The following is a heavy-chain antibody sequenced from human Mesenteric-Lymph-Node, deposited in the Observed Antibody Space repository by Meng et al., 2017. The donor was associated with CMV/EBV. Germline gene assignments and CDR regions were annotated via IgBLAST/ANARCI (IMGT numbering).Heavy chain of an antibody. V-gene: IGHV1-2*02. CDR1: GCIFTGHY. Sequence: ASVKVSCKASGCIFTGHYIYWVRQAPGQGLECMGWINPNSGDTNYAQQFQGRVTMTSDTSTAYLELNSLRSDDTAQYYCARARKDGYNWWYFDYWGQGTLVTVSS. CDR2: INPNSGDT. D-gene: IGHD5-24*01. J-gene: IGHJ4*02. CDR3: ARARKDGYNWWYFDY.